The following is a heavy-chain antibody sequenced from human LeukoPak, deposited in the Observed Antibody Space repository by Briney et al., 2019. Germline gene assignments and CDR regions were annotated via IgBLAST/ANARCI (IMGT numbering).Heavy chain of an antibody. Sequence: PGGSLRLSCAACGFTFSSYEMNWVRQAPGKGLEWVSHISSSGSTIYYTDSVKGRFTISRDNSKNLLYLQMNRPRAEDTAIYYCARPVARIIYWVQGTLVTVSS. CDR2: ISSSGSTI. CDR3: ARPVARIIY. CDR1: GFTFSSYE. D-gene: IGHD4-23*01. V-gene: IGHV3-48*03. J-gene: IGHJ4*02.